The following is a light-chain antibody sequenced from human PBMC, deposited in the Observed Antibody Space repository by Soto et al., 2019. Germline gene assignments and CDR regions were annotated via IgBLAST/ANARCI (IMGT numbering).Light chain of an antibody. Sequence: EVVLTQSPGTLSLSPGERATLSCRASQSVADSYLAWYQQKPGRAPRLLFYAATRRATGIPDRFSGSGSGTDFTLTISTLEPDDFAVYYCHQYDSSWTFGQGTKVDIK. J-gene: IGKJ1*01. CDR1: QSVADSY. V-gene: IGKV3-20*01. CDR2: AAT. CDR3: HQYDSSWT.